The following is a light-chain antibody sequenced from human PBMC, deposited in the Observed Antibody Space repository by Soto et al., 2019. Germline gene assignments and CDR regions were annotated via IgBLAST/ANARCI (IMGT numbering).Light chain of an antibody. Sequence: QSLLTQPASVSVSPGQSITISCTGTSSDVGLYDYVSWYQQHPGKAPQLMIYAVSNRPSGVSNRFSASKSGNTASLFISGPQAEDEADYYCSSYTSDSSYVFGSGTKVTVL. CDR1: SSDVGLYDY. V-gene: IGLV2-14*01. J-gene: IGLJ1*01. CDR2: AVS. CDR3: SSYTSDSSYV.